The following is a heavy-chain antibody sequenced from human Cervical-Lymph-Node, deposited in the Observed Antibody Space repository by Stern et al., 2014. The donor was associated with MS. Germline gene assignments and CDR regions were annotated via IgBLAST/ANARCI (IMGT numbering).Heavy chain of an antibody. CDR2: LNSDGSST. D-gene: IGHD3-16*01. V-gene: IGHV3-74*02. CDR3: ARRSSLGGFFDY. CDR1: GFTFSSYW. J-gene: IGHJ4*01. Sequence: VQLVESGGGLVQPGGSLRLSCAASGFTFSSYWMHWVRQAPGKGLVWVSRLNSDGSSTNYADSVKGRFTISRDNAKNTLYLQMNSLRAEDTAVYYCARRSSLGGFFDYWGHGTLVTVSS.